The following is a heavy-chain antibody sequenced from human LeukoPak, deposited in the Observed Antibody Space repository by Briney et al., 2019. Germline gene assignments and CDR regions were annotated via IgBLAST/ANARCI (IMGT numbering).Heavy chain of an antibody. CDR2: IYYSGST. D-gene: IGHD2-21*02. CDR3: AREDCGGDCYFFAFAAQKSLGFDY. CDR1: GGSISSSSYY. V-gene: IGHV4-39*07. J-gene: IGHJ4*02. Sequence: SETLSLTCTVSGGSISSSSYYWGWIRQPPGKGLEWIGSIYYSGSTYYNPSLKSRVTISVDTSKNQFSLKLSSVTAADTAVYYCAREDCGGDCYFFAFAAQKSLGFDYWGQGTLVTVSS.